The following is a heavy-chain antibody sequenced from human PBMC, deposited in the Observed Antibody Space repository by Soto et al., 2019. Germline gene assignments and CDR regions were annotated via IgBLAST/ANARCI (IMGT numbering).Heavy chain of an antibody. V-gene: IGHV1-3*01. CDR2: INVGNNNT. CDR1: GYSFTTYA. CDR3: ASSGSYWGIDY. J-gene: IGHJ4*02. Sequence: GASVKVSCKASGYSFTTYALHCVRQAPGQRLERMHWINVGNNNTKNSQKFQDGITITRDTSANTAYMELSSLRSEDTTKYYCASSGSYWGIDYWGQGALVTLSS. D-gene: IGHD1-26*01.